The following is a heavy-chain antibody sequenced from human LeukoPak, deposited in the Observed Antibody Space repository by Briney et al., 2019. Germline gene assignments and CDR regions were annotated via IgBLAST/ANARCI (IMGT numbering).Heavy chain of an antibody. CDR1: GYSFTSYW. CDR3: ARPQTRRYCSSTSCSLDAFDI. CDR2: IYPGDSDT. D-gene: IGHD2-2*01. Sequence: GESLKISCKGPGYSFTSYWIGWVRQMPGKGLEWMGIIYPGDSDTRYSPSSQSQVTISADKSISTAYLQWSSLKASDTAMYYCARPQTRRYCSSTSCSLDAFDIWGQGTMVTVSS. J-gene: IGHJ3*02. V-gene: IGHV5-51*01.